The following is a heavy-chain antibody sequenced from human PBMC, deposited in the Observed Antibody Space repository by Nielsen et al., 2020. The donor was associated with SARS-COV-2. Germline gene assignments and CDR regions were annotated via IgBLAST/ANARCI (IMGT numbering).Heavy chain of an antibody. CDR1: GGTFSSYA. CDR2: IIPIFGTA. D-gene: IGHD3-3*01. Sequence: SVKVSCKASGGTFSSYAISWVRQAPGQGLEWMGGIIPIFGTANYAQKFQGRVTITADESTSTAYMELSSLRSEDTAVYYCARSFKRFLEWLLSPFDYGGQGTLVTVSS. J-gene: IGHJ4*02. CDR3: ARSFKRFLEWLLSPFDY. V-gene: IGHV1-69*13.